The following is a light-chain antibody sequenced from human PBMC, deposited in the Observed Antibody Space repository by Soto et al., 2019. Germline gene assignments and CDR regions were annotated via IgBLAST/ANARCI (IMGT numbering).Light chain of an antibody. CDR3: HYYGGSPT. J-gene: IGKJ4*01. CDR2: DAS. Sequence: ELVLTQSPGTLSLSPGHRATLSCRASQTFVSTYLAWYQQKPGQAPRLLIYDASNRATGIPDRFSGSGSGPDFTLTIRRLEPEDFAVYDCHYYGGSPTFGGGTKVEV. CDR1: QTFVSTY. V-gene: IGKV3-20*01.